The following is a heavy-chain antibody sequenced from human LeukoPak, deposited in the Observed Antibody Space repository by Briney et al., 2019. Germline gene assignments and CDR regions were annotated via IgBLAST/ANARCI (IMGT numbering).Heavy chain of an antibody. CDR2: IWYDGSNK. J-gene: IGHJ4*02. Sequence: TGGSLRLSCAASGFTFSSYGMHGVRQAPGKGLEWVAVIWYDGSNKYYADSVKGRLTISRDNSKNTLYLQMNSLRAEDTAMYYCARDQPTVTMGYWGQGTLVTVSS. CDR1: GFTFSSYG. D-gene: IGHD4-17*01. V-gene: IGHV3-33*01. CDR3: ARDQPTVTMGY.